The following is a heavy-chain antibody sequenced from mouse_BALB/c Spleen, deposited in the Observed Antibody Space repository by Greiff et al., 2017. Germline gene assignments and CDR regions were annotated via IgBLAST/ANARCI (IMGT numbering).Heavy chain of an antibody. CDR1: GYNFTSYW. V-gene: IGHV1-55*01. CDR3: AREDLGDAMDY. CDR2: IYPGSGST. J-gene: IGHJ4*01. D-gene: IGHD5-1*01. Sequence: QVQLQQPGAELVKPGTSVKLSCKASGYNFTSYWINWVKLRPGQGLEWIGDIYPGSGSTNYNEKFKSKATLTVDTSSSTAYMQLSSLASEDSALYYCAREDLGDAMDYWGQGTSVTVSS.